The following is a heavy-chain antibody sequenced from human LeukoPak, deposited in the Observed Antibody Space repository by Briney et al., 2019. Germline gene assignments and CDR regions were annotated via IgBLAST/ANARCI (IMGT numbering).Heavy chain of an antibody. V-gene: IGHV4-61*02. CDR2: IYTSGST. J-gene: IGHJ4*02. Sequence: SETLSLTCTVSGGSISSGSYYWSWIRQPAGKGLEWIGRIYTSGSTNYNPSLKSRVTISVDTSKNQFSLKLSSVTAADTAVYYCARSKSSGSYYKDRYYFDYWGQGTLVTVSS. D-gene: IGHD3-10*01. CDR1: GGSISSGSYY. CDR3: ARSKSSGSYYKDRYYFDY.